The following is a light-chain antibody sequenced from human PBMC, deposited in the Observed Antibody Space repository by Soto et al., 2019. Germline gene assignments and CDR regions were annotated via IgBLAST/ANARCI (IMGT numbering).Light chain of an antibody. CDR1: QSISSW. CDR2: KAS. CDR3: QQYDSVLGT. Sequence: DIQMTQSPSTLSASVGDRVTITCRASQSISSWLAWYQQKPVKAPKLLIYKASSLESGVPSRFSGSGSGTEFTLTISSLQPDDFATYYCQQYDSVLGTFGPGTKVDNK. V-gene: IGKV1-5*03. J-gene: IGKJ1*01.